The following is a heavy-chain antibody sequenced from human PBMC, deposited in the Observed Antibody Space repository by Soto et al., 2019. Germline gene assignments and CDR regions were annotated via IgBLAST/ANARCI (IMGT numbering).Heavy chain of an antibody. CDR3: ARDLVFWDFWSGPPQYYDY. Sequence: GGSLRLSCAASGFTFSDFYMSWVRQAPGKGLEWVSCISSSGSTIYYADSVKGRFTISRDNAKNSLYLQMNSLRAEDTAVYYCARDLVFWDFWSGPPQYYDYWGQGILVTVSS. V-gene: IGHV3-11*01. J-gene: IGHJ4*02. D-gene: IGHD3-3*01. CDR1: GFTFSDFY. CDR2: ISSSGSTI.